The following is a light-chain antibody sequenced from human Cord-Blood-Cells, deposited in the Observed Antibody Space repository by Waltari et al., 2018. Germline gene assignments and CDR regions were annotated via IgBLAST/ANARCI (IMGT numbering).Light chain of an antibody. Sequence: QSALTQPASVSGSPGPSITISCTGTSSDVGGSNYVSWYQQHPGNPPKLMIYDVSNRASGVSNRFSGSKSGNTASLTISGLQAEDEADYYCSSYTSSSTWVFGGGTKLTVL. V-gene: IGLV2-14*01. CDR1: SSDVGGSNY. CDR2: DVS. J-gene: IGLJ3*02. CDR3: SSYTSSSTWV.